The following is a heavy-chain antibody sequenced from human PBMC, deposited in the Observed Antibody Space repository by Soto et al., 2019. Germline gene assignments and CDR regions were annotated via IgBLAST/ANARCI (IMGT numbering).Heavy chain of an antibody. J-gene: IGHJ6*02. CDR2: IKSKTDGGTA. CDR1: GVTLTNVW. V-gene: IGHV3-15*07. Sequence: PGGSLRLSCAVSGVTLTNVWMNWVRQAPGKGPEWVGRIKSKTDGGTADYAAPVKGRFTISRDDSKNTLYLQMNSLKTEDTAVYYCTTGPYSKVYYYYGMDVWGQGTTVTVSS. CDR3: TTGPYSKVYYYYGMDV. D-gene: IGHD4-4*01.